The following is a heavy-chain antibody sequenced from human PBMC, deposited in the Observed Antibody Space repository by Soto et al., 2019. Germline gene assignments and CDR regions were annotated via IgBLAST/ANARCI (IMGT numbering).Heavy chain of an antibody. CDR3: ARDPPPPDY. J-gene: IGHJ4*02. CDR2: ISAYNGNT. V-gene: IGHV1-18*01. Sequence: QVQLVQSGAEVKKPGASVKVSCKASGYTFASYAISWMRQAPGQGLEWMGWISAYNGNTNYAQKLQGRVTMTTDPSTSKTYMELRSLGSADTSVYDCARDPPPPDYWAQGTLVTVSS. CDR1: GYTFASYA.